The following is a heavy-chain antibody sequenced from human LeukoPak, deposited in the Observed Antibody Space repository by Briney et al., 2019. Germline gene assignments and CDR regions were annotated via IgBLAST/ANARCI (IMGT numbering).Heavy chain of an antibody. V-gene: IGHV1-18*01. CDR1: GYTFTWYG. J-gene: IGHJ4*02. CDR2: ISTYDGNT. D-gene: IGHD1-14*01. CDR3: ARDNNRSFKFSSFDY. Sequence: GAPVKVSCKASGYTFTWYGISWVRQAPGQGLEWMGWISTYDGNTNYAQKLQGRLTMTRDTSTSTAYMELRSLRSDDTAVYYCARDNNRSFKFSSFDYWGQGTLVTVSS.